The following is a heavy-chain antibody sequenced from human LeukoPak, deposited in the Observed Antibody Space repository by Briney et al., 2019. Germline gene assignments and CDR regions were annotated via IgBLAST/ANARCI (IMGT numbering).Heavy chain of an antibody. J-gene: IGHJ4*02. CDR1: GYTFSSSG. Sequence: ASVKVSCKASGYTFSSSGMYWVRQAPGQGLEWMGWINAANGNTKYSQRFQGRVTITRDTSASTVYMELSSLRSEDTALCYCARDWYYGSGSYSGDYWGQGTLVTVSS. V-gene: IGHV1-3*01. D-gene: IGHD3-10*01. CDR2: INAANGNT. CDR3: ARDWYYGSGSYSGDY.